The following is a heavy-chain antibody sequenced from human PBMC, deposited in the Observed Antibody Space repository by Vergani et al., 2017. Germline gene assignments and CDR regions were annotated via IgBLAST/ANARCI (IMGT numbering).Heavy chain of an antibody. CDR1: GFSLSRFW. D-gene: IGHD3-9*01. Sequence: EVQLMESGGGLVQPGGSLRLSCAASGFSLSRFWMSLVRQAPEKGLEWVAHISPDGSATSYVDSVKGRFTISRDNTKNTLYLQMNSLRVEDTGVYYCARARCIETCYMSNWLDSWGQGTLVTVSS. CDR3: ARARCIETCYMSNWLDS. V-gene: IGHV3-7*01. CDR2: ISPDGSAT. J-gene: IGHJ5*01.